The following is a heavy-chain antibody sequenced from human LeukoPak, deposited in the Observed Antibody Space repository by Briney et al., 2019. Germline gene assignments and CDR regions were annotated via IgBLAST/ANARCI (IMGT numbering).Heavy chain of an antibody. D-gene: IGHD3-22*01. CDR2: IYYSGST. V-gene: IGHV4-39*01. J-gene: IGHJ4*02. CDR3: ARIKVVTMIVVVITYFDY. CDR1: GGSISSSSSY. Sequence: SQTPSLSCTVSGGSISSSSSYWGWISQPPGKGREWVGRIYYSGSTYYNPSLKSRVTISVDTSKNQFSLQLSSVTAADTAVYYCARIKVVTMIVVVITYFDYWGQGTLVTVSS.